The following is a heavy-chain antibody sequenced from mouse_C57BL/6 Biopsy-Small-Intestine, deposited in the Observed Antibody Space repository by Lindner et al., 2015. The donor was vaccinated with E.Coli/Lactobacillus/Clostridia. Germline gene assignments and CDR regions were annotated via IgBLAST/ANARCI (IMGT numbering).Heavy chain of an antibody. CDR1: GYSFTDYN. Sequence: VQLQESGPELVEPGASVKISCKASGYSFTDYNMDWVKQSNGKSLEWIGVINPNYGTTSYNQKFKGKATLTVDQSSSTAYMQLNSLTSEDSAVYYCARGDYGSSPFAYWGQGTLVTVSA. D-gene: IGHD1-1*01. CDR2: INPNYGTT. V-gene: IGHV1-39*01. CDR3: ARGDYGSSPFAY. J-gene: IGHJ3*01.